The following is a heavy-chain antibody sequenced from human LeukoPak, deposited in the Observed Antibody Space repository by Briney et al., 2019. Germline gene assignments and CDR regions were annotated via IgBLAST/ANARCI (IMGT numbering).Heavy chain of an antibody. CDR2: IYYSGST. V-gene: IGHV4-31*03. CDR3: ARDSVPRWRPSIAALTGWFDP. CDR1: GGSISSGGYY. Sequence: SQTLSLTCTVSGGSISSGGYYWSWIRQHPGKGLEWIGYIYYSGSTYYNPSLKSRVTISVDTSKNQFSLKLSSETAADTAVYYCARDSVPRWRPSIAALTGWFDPWGQGTLVTVSS. J-gene: IGHJ5*02. D-gene: IGHD6-6*01.